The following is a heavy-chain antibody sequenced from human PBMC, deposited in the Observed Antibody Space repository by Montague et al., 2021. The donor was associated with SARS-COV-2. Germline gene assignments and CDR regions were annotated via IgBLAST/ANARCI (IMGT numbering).Heavy chain of an antibody. CDR2: INHSGSA. Sequence: SETLSLTCAVYGGSFSGYYWNWIRQPPGKGPEWIGEINHSGSANYNPSLKRRVTISADTSKNQFSLKLNSVTAADTAVYYCARLGEGVVPAPILGVGPYYSYFYMDVWGKGATVTVSS. CDR3: ARLGEGVVPAPILGVGPYYSYFYMDV. CDR1: GGSFSGYY. V-gene: IGHV4-34*01. D-gene: IGHD2-2*02. J-gene: IGHJ6*03.